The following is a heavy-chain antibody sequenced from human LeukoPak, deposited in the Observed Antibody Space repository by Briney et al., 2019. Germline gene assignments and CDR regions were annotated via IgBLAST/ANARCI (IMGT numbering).Heavy chain of an antibody. CDR2: ISAYNGNT. CDR3: ARDQAPVGNWFDP. D-gene: IGHD6-13*01. J-gene: IGHJ5*02. Sequence: EASVKVSCKASGYTFTSYGISWVRQAPGQGLERMGWISAYNGNTNYAQKLQGRVTMTTDTSTSTAYMELRSLRSDDTAVYYCARDQAPVGNWFDPWGQGTLVTVSS. CDR1: GYTFTSYG. V-gene: IGHV1-18*01.